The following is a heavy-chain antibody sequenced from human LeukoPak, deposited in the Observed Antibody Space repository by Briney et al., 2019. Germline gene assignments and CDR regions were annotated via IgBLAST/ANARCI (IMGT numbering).Heavy chain of an antibody. D-gene: IGHD6-13*01. CDR3: ARTRLEYSSSWHDDY. CDR1: GGSISSYY. Sequence: SETLSLTCTVSGGSISSYYWSWIRQPAGKGLEWIGRIYTSGSTNYNPSLKSRVTMSVDTSKNQFSLKLSSVTAADTAVYYCARTRLEYSSSWHDDYWGQGTLVTVSS. J-gene: IGHJ4*02. CDR2: IYTSGST. V-gene: IGHV4-4*07.